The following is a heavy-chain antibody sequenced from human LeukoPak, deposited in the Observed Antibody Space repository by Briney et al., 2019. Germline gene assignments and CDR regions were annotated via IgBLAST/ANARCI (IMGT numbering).Heavy chain of an antibody. J-gene: IGHJ5*02. V-gene: IGHV1-69*06. CDR3: ARDNTWIAAAGVWFDP. D-gene: IGHD6-13*01. Sequence: SVKVSFKASGGTVSSYANCWMWLPHGQGLGWMGGINPIFGTANYAQKFQGRVTITADKSTSTAYMELSSLRSEDTAVYYCARDNTWIAAAGVWFDPWGQGTLVTVSS. CDR2: INPIFGTA. CDR1: GGTVSSYA.